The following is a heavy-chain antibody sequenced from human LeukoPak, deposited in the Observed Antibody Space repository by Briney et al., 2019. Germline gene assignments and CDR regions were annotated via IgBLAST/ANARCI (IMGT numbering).Heavy chain of an antibody. CDR3: AKDLFLYDSSGYGFDY. V-gene: IGHV3-30*02. J-gene: IGHJ4*02. CDR2: IWYDGSNN. CDR1: GFTFSSYV. D-gene: IGHD3-22*01. Sequence: GGSLRLSCAVSGFTFSSYVMHWVRQAPGKGLAWVAGIWYDGSNNSYADSVKGRFTISRDNSKNTLYLQMNSLRAEDTAVYYCAKDLFLYDSSGYGFDYWGQGTLVTVSS.